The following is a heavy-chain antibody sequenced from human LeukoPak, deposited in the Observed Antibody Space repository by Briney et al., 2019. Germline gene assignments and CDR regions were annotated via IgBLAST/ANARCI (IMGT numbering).Heavy chain of an antibody. V-gene: IGHV4-59*08. J-gene: IGHJ4*02. CDR1: GGSISNYY. D-gene: IGHD2-15*01. Sequence: PSETLSLTCNVSGGSISNYYWTWIRQPPGKGLEWIGYIYYSGSTNYNPSLKSRVTISVDTSKNQFSLKLSSVTAADTAVYYCARGDCSGGSCYLFDYWGQGALVTVSS. CDR2: IYYSGST. CDR3: ARGDCSGGSCYLFDY.